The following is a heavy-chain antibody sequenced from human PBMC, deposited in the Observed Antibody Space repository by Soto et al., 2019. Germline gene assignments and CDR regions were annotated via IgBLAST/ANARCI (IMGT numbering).Heavy chain of an antibody. CDR3: ARARGGTRAWFWFGY. CDR2: ITPIFVTP. V-gene: IGHV1-69*06. Sequence: QVQLVQSGAEVKKPGSSVKVSCKASGGTFSTYPINWVRQAPGQGLEWMGGITPIFVTPNYAHKFQGRVTITADKSTSTVYLELTRLISEDTAMYYCARARGGTRAWFWFGYWGQGTVVTVSS. D-gene: IGHD3-10*01. J-gene: IGHJ4*02. CDR1: GGTFSTYP.